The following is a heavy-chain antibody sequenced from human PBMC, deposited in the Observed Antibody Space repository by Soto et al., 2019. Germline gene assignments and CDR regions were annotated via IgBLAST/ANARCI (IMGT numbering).Heavy chain of an antibody. J-gene: IGHJ4*02. V-gene: IGHV3-30*18. CDR1: GFTFSSYG. CDR2: ISYDGSNK. D-gene: IGHD3-10*01. Sequence: QVQLVESGGGVVQPGRSLRLSCAASGFTFSSYGMHWVRQAPGKGLEWVAVISYDGSNKYYADSVKGRFTISRDNSKNTLYLQMNSLRAEDTAVYYCAKDNGGSGTDYWGQGTLVTDSS. CDR3: AKDNGGSGTDY.